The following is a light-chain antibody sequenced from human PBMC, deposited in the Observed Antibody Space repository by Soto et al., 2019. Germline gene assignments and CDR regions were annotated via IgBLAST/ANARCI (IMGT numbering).Light chain of an antibody. CDR1: QSVSSC. J-gene: IGKJ1*01. CDR2: NAS. V-gene: IGKV1-5*03. Sequence: DIVMTQSPATLSSSLGDRVTITCRASQSVSSCLAWYQQKPGKAPKLLIYNASSLETGVPPRFSGSGSGTEFTLTISSLQPDDFATYYCQQYNSYSRTFGQGTKVDIK. CDR3: QQYNSYSRT.